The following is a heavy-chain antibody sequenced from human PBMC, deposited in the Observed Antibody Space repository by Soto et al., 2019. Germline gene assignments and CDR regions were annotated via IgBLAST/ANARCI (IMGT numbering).Heavy chain of an antibody. V-gene: IGHV4-34*01. CDR3: ASRYCSSTSCHPAAFDI. D-gene: IGHD2-2*01. CDR1: GGSFSGYY. J-gene: IGHJ3*02. Sequence: QVQLQQWGAGLLKPSETLSLTCAVYGGSFSGYYWSWIRQPPGKGLEWIGEINHSGSTNYNPSLKSRVTISVDTSKHQFCLKLSSVTAAATAVYYCASRYCSSTSCHPAAFDIWGQGTMVTVSS. CDR2: INHSGST.